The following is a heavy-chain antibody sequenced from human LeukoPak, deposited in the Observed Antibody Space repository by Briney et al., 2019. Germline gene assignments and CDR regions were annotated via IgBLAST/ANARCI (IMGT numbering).Heavy chain of an antibody. V-gene: IGHV4-59*01. Sequence: SETLSLTCTVSGGSISSYYWSWIRQPPGKGLEWIGYIYYSGSTNYNPSLKSRATISVDTSKNQFSLKLSSVTAADTAVYYCARSSSSWHFDYWGQGTLVTVSS. CDR2: IYYSGST. J-gene: IGHJ4*02. CDR3: ARSSSSWHFDY. D-gene: IGHD6-13*01. CDR1: GGSISSYY.